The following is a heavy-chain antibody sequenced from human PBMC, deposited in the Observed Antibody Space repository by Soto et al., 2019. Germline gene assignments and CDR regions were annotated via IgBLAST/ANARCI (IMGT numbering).Heavy chain of an antibody. J-gene: IGHJ3*02. CDR2: ISYSGDTT. V-gene: IGHV3-11*01. Sequence: QVQLVDSGGGLVKPGGSLRLSCAASGFTFGDSYMSWIRQAPGKGLEWISCISYSGDTTYYAASVKGRFTVSRDNTKNSLYLQMNSVGAEDTAVYYCARGTRNSGHAFDIWGQGTMVTISS. D-gene: IGHD3-10*01. CDR1: GFTFGDSY. CDR3: ARGTRNSGHAFDI.